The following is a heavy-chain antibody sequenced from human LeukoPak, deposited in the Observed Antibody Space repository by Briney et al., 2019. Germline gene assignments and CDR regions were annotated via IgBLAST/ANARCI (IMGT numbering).Heavy chain of an antibody. CDR3: ARDNSVGDIAWWFDP. V-gene: IGHV1-46*01. J-gene: IGHJ5*02. CDR2: INPTGTTT. D-gene: IGHD3-10*01. Sequence: VASVKVSCKASGYTLTSYAMNWVRQAPGQGLEWVGLINPTGTTTLYAQKFQGRVTLTRDMSTSTDYMELRSLKSEDTAVYYCARDNSVGDIAWWFDPWGQGTLVTVSS. CDR1: GYTLTSYA.